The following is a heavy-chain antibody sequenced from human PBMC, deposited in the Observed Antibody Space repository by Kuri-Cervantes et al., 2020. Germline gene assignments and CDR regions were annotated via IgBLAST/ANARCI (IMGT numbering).Heavy chain of an antibody. J-gene: IGHJ4*02. V-gene: IGHV3-66*01. CDR3: ARDEYYYDSSGYSLPY. CDR2: IYSGGST. Sequence: GESLKISCAAPGFTFSSYAMHWVRQAPGKGLEWVSVIYSGGSTYYADSVKGRFTISRDNSKNTLYLQMNSLRAEDTAVYYCARDEYYYDSSGYSLPYWGQGTLVTVSS. D-gene: IGHD3-22*01. CDR1: GFTFSSYA.